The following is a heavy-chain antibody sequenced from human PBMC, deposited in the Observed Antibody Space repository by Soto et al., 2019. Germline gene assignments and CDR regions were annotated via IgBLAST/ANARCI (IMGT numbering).Heavy chain of an antibody. CDR2: VYYTGST. Sequence: SETLSLTSTVSGRSINNYYWTWIRPPPGKGLEWIGYVYYTGSTKYNSSLKSQVNISLDTSRTQFSLNLRSVTAADTAVYFCARYSPPKKSYDSNPGWFDPWGQGTLVTFSS. CDR3: ARYSPPKKSYDSNPGWFDP. V-gene: IGHV4-59*01. CDR1: GRSINNYY. D-gene: IGHD3-22*01. J-gene: IGHJ5*02.